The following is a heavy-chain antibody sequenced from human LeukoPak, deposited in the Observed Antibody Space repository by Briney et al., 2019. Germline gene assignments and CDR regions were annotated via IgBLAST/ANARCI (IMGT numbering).Heavy chain of an antibody. CDR1: GFTFSSYA. Sequence: GGSLRLSWAASGFTFSSYALSWVRQAQGKGLEWVSAISGSGGSTYYADSVKGRFTISRDNSKNTLYVQMNSLRAEDTAVYYCAKGHYYGSGSLDYWGQGTLVTVSS. CDR3: AKGHYYGSGSLDY. D-gene: IGHD3-10*01. CDR2: ISGSGGST. V-gene: IGHV3-23*01. J-gene: IGHJ4*02.